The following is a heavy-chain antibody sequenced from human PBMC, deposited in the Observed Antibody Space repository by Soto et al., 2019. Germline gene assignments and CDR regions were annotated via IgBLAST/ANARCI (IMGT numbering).Heavy chain of an antibody. CDR3: ERLITTMIVATNAFDI. CDR2: IYYSGST. Sequence: SGRMDITSAVSGVSIRCCDLSWIRQPPGKGLEWIGYIYYSGSTNYNPSLKSRVTISVDTSKNQFSLKLSSVTAADTAVYYCERLITTMIVATNAFDIWGKATMVTVS. CDR1: GVSIRCCD. D-gene: IGHD3-22*01. V-gene: IGHV4-59*01. J-gene: IGHJ3*02.